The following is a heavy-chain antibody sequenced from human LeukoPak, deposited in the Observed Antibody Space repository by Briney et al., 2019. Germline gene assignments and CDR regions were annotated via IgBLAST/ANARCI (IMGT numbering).Heavy chain of an antibody. CDR2: INPNSGGT. J-gene: IGHJ4*02. CDR3: ARAYYYDSSGSANGY. D-gene: IGHD3-22*01. CDR1: GYTFTGYY. Sequence: ASVKVSCKASGYTFTGYYMHWVRQAPGQGLEWMGWINPNSGGTNYAQKFQGRVTMTRDTSISTAYMELSRLRPDDTAVYYCARAYYYDSSGSANGYWGQGTLVTVSS. V-gene: IGHV1-2*02.